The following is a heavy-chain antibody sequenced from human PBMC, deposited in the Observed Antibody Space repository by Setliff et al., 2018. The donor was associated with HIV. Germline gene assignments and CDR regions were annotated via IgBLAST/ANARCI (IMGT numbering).Heavy chain of an antibody. V-gene: IGHV4-4*02. Sequence: NPSETLSLTCAVSGVSISSSDWWSWVRQPPGKGLEWIGEIYHDGSTNYNPSLRGRVTVSLDKSKNQFSLRLSSVTAADTAVYYCARAPITIFGVVTHPFDYWGQGTLVTVSS. J-gene: IGHJ4*02. CDR3: ARAPITIFGVVTHPFDY. CDR1: GVSISSSDW. D-gene: IGHD3-3*01. CDR2: IYHDGST.